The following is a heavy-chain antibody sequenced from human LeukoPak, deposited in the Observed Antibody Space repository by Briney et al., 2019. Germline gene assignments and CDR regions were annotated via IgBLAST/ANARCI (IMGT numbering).Heavy chain of an antibody. CDR2: IKQDGSEK. J-gene: IGHJ4*02. CDR3: ASGRQLGY. V-gene: IGHV3-7*01. CDR1: GFTFSSYC. D-gene: IGHD3-16*01. Sequence: GGSLRLSCAASGFTFSSYCMSWVRHAPGKGREWVANIKQDGSEKYYVDSVKGRFTISRDNDKNSLYLQMNSLRVEDTALYYCASGRQLGYWGQGTLVTVSS.